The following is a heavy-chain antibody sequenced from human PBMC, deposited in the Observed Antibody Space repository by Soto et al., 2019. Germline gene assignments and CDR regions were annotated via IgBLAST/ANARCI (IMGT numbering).Heavy chain of an antibody. CDR3: ARRGYSYGYFWFDP. CDR1: GGSISSYY. Sequence: PSETLSLTCTVSGGSISSYYWSWIRQPPGKGLEWIGYIYYSGSTNYNPSLKSRVTISVGTSKNQFSLKLSSVTAADTAVYYCARRGYSYGYFWFDPWGQGTLVTVSS. D-gene: IGHD5-18*01. CDR2: IYYSGST. V-gene: IGHV4-59*08. J-gene: IGHJ5*02.